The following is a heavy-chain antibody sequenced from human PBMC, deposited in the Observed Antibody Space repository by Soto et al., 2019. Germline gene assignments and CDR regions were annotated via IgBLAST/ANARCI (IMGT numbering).Heavy chain of an antibody. CDR3: ARDLDYYDSSGYNLDY. CDR2: IIPIFGTA. J-gene: IGHJ4*02. D-gene: IGHD3-22*01. Sequence: SGKVSCKASGGTFSSYAISWVRQAPGQGLEWMGGIIPIFGTANYAQKFQGRVTITADESTSTAYMELSSLRSEDTAVYYCARDLDYYDSSGYNLDYWGQGTLVTVSS. V-gene: IGHV1-69*13. CDR1: GGTFSSYA.